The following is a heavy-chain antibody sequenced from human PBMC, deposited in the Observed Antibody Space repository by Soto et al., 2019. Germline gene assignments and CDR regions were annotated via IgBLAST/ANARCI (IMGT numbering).Heavy chain of an antibody. J-gene: IGHJ4*02. Sequence: ETLSLACTVAGGCVISGSSYWSWIRQPPGEGLELIGYIYYTGDTNYKPSLKSRVTIPVDTSKNQFSLKVNSVTAADTAVYYFERQPTTWIEGGFDTWGQGALVTVSS. CDR3: ERQPTTWIEGGFDT. CDR1: GGCVISGSSY. D-gene: IGHD1-26*01. V-gene: IGHV4-61*01. CDR2: IYYTGDT.